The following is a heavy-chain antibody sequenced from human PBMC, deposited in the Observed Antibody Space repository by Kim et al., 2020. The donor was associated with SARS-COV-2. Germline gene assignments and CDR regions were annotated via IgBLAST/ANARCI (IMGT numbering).Heavy chain of an antibody. J-gene: IGHJ4*02. CDR1: GGSISSGSYY. D-gene: IGHD3-10*01. CDR3: ARVDYYDSGSLDY. Sequence: SETLSLTCTVSGGSISSGSYYWSWIRQPAGKGLEWIGRIYNNGNTNYNPALTSRVTMSIDTSKNHFSLGLSPVTAADTAVYYCARVDYYDSGSLDYWGQGTLVTVSS. CDR2: IYNNGNT. V-gene: IGHV4-61*02.